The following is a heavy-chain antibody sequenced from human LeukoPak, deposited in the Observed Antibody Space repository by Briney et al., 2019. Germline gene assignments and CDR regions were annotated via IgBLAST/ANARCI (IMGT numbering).Heavy chain of an antibody. V-gene: IGHV3-48*04. CDR2: ISSSSSTI. CDR3: AREYTDGRPDDAFDI. D-gene: IGHD1-1*01. J-gene: IGHJ3*02. Sequence: GGSLRLSCAASGFTFSSYSMNWVRQAPGKGLEWVSYISSSSSTIYYADSVKGRFTISRDNAKNSLYLQMNNLRAEDTAVYYCAREYTDGRPDDAFDIWGQGTMVTVSS. CDR1: GFTFSSYS.